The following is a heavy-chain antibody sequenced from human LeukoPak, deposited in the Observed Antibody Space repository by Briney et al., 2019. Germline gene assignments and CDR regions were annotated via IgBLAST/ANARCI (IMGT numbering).Heavy chain of an antibody. V-gene: IGHV4-39*07. CDR1: GGSISSSSYY. CDR2: IYYSGST. Sequence: SETLSLTCTVSGGSISSSSYYWGWIRQPPGKGLEWIGSIYYSGSTYYNPSLKSRVTMSIDKSNNQLSLKMNSVTAADTAVYYCARVMGASWFFCLDVWGKGTTVTVSS. D-gene: IGHD3-16*02. CDR3: ARVMGASWFFCLDV. J-gene: IGHJ6*04.